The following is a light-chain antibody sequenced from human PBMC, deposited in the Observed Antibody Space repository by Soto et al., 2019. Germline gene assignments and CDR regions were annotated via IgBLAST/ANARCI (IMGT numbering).Light chain of an antibody. J-gene: IGKJ3*01. CDR3: QKYNSAPET. Sequence: DIQMTQSPSSLSASVGDRVTITCRANQGISNYLAWYQQKPGKVPKLLIYAASTLRSEVPSRFSGSGSGTDFTLNIRSLQPEDVATYYCQKYNSAPETFGPGTKVDIK. V-gene: IGKV1-27*01. CDR2: AAS. CDR1: QGISNY.